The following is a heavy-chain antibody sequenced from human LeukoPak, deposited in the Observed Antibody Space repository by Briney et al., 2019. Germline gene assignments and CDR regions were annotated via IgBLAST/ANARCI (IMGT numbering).Heavy chain of an antibody. CDR3: AKDRHAPGRYCSSTSCFPFDS. V-gene: IGHV3-30*02. D-gene: IGHD2-2*01. CDR2: IRYDGSNK. CDR1: GFTFSSYG. Sequence: GGSLRLSCAASGFTFSSYGMHWVRQAPGKGLEWVAFIRYDGSNKYYADSVKGRFTISRDNSKSTLYLQMNSLRAEDTAVYYCAKDRHAPGRYCSSTSCFPFDSWGQGTLVTVSS. J-gene: IGHJ5*01.